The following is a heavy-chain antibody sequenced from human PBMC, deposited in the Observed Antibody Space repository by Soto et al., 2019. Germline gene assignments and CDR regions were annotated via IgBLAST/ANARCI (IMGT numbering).Heavy chain of an antibody. D-gene: IGHD6-13*01. V-gene: IGHV3-48*01. Sequence: DVQLVESGGGLVQPGGSLRLSCVVSGFTFSGYSMNWVRQAPGKGLEWLAYIGISSSRTDYADSVKGRFIISRDNARNSLYLQMSSLRADDTAVYYCVRDADEVPPGQHVVHGDYWGQGTLVTVSS. J-gene: IGHJ4*02. CDR1: GFTFSGYS. CDR2: IGISSSRT. CDR3: VRDADEVPPGQHVVHGDY.